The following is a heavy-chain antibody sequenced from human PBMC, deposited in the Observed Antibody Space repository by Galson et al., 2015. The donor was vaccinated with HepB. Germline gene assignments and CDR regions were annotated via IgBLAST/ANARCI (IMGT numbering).Heavy chain of an antibody. CDR2: ISSSSSYI. V-gene: IGHV3-21*01. J-gene: IGHJ4*02. CDR3: ARVHYYDSSGYSYFDY. Sequence: SLRLSCAASGFTFSSYSMNWVRQAPGKGLEWVSSISSSSSYIYYADSVKGRFTISRDNAKNSLYLQMNSLRAEDTAVYYCARVHYYDSSGYSYFDYWGQGTLVTVSS. D-gene: IGHD3-22*01. CDR1: GFTFSSYS.